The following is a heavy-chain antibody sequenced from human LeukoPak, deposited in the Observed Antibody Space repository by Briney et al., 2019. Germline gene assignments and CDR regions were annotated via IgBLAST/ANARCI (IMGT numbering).Heavy chain of an antibody. CDR3: ARLSSSWYSRYYYYYMDV. V-gene: IGHV4-34*01. CDR1: GGSFSGYY. Sequence: SETLSLTCAVYGGSFSGYYWSWLRQPPGKGLEWIGEINHSGSTNYNPSLKSRVTISVDKSKNQFSLKLSSVTAADTAVYYCARLSSSWYSRYYYYYMDVWGKGTTVTVSS. J-gene: IGHJ6*03. CDR2: INHSGST. D-gene: IGHD6-13*01.